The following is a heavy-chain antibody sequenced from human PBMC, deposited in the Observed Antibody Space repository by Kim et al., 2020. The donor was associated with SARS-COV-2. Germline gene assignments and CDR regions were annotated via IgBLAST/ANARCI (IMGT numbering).Heavy chain of an antibody. V-gene: IGHV5-51*01. Sequence: GESLKISCKGSGYSFTSYWIGWVRQMPGKGLEWMGIIYPGDSDTRYSPSFQGQVTISADKSISTAYLQWSSLKASDTAMYYCATLHAGRSGWGYFDLWGRGTLVTVSS. CDR3: ATLHAGRSGWGYFDL. CDR2: IYPGDSDT. J-gene: IGHJ2*01. CDR1: GYSFTSYW. D-gene: IGHD6-19*01.